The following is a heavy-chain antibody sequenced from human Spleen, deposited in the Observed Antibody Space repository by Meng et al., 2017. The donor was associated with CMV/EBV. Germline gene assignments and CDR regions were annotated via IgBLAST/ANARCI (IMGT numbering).Heavy chain of an antibody. J-gene: IGHJ2*01. Sequence: QVRLRGPGQGRVKPSESLSCPCTVSGGYISSYHWSWIRQPAGKGLEWFGRIYTSGRTYYNPSLKSRITISVDTSKNQFSLKLSSVTAADTAVYYCARGQKGYFDLWGRGALVTVSS. CDR1: GGYISSYH. CDR3: ARGQKGYFDL. CDR2: IYTSGRT. V-gene: IGHV4-4*07.